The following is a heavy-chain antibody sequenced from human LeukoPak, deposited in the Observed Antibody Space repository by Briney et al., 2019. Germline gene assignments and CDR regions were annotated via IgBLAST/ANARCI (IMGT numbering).Heavy chain of an antibody. Sequence: ACPTLGKTTQNPPLTRTLSGVSLSTSGGAVGWIPQPPRKAPGWLALIYWDDDKRYSPSLKSRLTITKDTSKNQVVLTMTNMDPVDTATYYCTHGTYGSGWFDYWGQGALVTVSS. V-gene: IGHV2-5*02. CDR3: THGTYGSGWFDY. CDR2: IYWDDDK. J-gene: IGHJ4*02. D-gene: IGHD6-19*01. CDR1: GVSLSTSGGA.